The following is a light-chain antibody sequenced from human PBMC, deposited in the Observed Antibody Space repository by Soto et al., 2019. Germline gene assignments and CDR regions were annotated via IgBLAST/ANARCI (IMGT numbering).Light chain of an antibody. V-gene: IGKV3-15*01. J-gene: IGKJ5*01. CDR1: QSVSTS. Sequence: EIVMTQSPATLSVSTGERATLSCRASQSVSTSLAWYQQKPGQAPRLLIYGASARATGIPARFSGSGFGTEFTLTIGSLQSEDFAVYYCQQYSNWPPVITFGQGTRLEIK. CDR3: QQYSNWPPVIT. CDR2: GAS.